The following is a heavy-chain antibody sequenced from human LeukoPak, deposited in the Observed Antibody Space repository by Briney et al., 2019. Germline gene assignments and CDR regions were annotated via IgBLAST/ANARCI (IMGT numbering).Heavy chain of an antibody. CDR2: ISRNGAAT. Sequence: GGSLRLSCEASGLTFGDYTMHWVRQAPGKGLEWVSLISRNGAATKYADSVKGRFTISRDNAKNSLYLQMNSLRAEDTAVYYCARGDYYDSSGFYYWGQGTLVTVSS. V-gene: IGHV3-43*01. D-gene: IGHD3-22*01. J-gene: IGHJ4*02. CDR3: ARGDYYDSSGFYY. CDR1: GLTFGDYT.